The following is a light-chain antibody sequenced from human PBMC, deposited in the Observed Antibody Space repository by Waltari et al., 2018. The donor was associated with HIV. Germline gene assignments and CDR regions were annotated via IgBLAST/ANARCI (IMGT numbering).Light chain of an antibody. Sequence: SYELTQPPSVSVSPGQTARITCSGDALPKKSSYWFQPKSGMAPVMVINEDNTPRSGSPARFSGSSSGTMATLTISGAQVEDEADYYCFSTDSSGNHGVFGGGTKVTVL. CDR1: ALPKKS. CDR2: EDN. CDR3: FSTDSSGNHGV. J-gene: IGLJ3*02. V-gene: IGLV3-10*01.